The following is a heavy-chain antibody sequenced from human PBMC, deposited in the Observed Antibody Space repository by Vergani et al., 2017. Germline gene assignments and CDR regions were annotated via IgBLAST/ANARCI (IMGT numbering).Heavy chain of an antibody. CDR3: AKARDPNCKGGNCYSYYYGLDL. V-gene: IGHV3-30*18. Sequence: QVHLVESGGGVVQPGRSLTLSCVASGFSFRGHGMHWVRQAPGKGLEWVAMISYDGDRRDYGDFAKGRFTISRDSSKTVYLQMNSLRVEDTAIYYCAKARDPNCKGGNCYSYYYGLDLWGQGTTVTVSS. D-gene: IGHD2-21*01. CDR1: GFSFRGHG. J-gene: IGHJ6*02. CDR2: ISYDGDRR.